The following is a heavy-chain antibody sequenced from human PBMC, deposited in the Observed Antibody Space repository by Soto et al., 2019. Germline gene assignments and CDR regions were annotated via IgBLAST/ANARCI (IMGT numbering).Heavy chain of an antibody. J-gene: IGHJ4*02. CDR1: GYTFTSYD. D-gene: IGHD4-17*01. CDR3: ARTLYGDNVDY. CDR2: MNPNSGNT. Sequence: QVQLVQSGAEVKKPGASVKVSCKASGYTFTSYDINWVRQATGQGLEWMGWMNPNSGNTGYAQKFQGRXTXTXXTSIRTAYMELTSLRSEHTAVYYCARTLYGDNVDYWGQGTLVTVSS. V-gene: IGHV1-8*01.